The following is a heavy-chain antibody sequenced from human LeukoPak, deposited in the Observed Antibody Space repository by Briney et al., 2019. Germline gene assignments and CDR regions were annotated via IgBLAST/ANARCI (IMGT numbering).Heavy chain of an antibody. CDR1: GGSINNYF. Sequence: PSETLSLTCTVSGGSINNYFWSWIRHPPGKGLEWIGYIHNTGSSNYNPSLKSRATFSVDTPEKQLSLRLNSVTAADTAVYYCASLGGYYESSNSSQLETFDVWGQGTMVTVSS. D-gene: IGHD3-22*01. J-gene: IGHJ3*01. V-gene: IGHV4-59*01. CDR2: IHNTGSS. CDR3: ASLGGYYESSNSSQLETFDV.